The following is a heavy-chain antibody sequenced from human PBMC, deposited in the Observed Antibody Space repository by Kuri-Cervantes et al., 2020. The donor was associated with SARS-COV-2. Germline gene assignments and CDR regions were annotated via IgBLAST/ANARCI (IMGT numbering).Heavy chain of an antibody. D-gene: IGHD2-8*02. V-gene: IGHV4-39*07. Sequence: SETLSLTCTVSGGSISSGDYYWSWIRQPPGKGLEWIGEINHSGSTNYNPSLKSRVTISVDTSKNQFSLKLSSVTAADTAVYYCARGEGIVLVVYALAFDIWGQGTMVTVSS. CDR2: INHSGST. CDR1: GGSISSGDYY. CDR3: ARGEGIVLVVYALAFDI. J-gene: IGHJ3*02.